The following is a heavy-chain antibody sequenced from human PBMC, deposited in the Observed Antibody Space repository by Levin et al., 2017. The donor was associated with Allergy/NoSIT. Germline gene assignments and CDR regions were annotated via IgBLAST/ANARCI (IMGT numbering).Heavy chain of an antibody. CDR1: GFTFSSYA. Sequence: SCAASGFTFSSYAMSWVRQAPGKGLEWVSAISGSGGSTYYADSVKGRFTISRDNSKNTLYLQMNSLRAEDTAVYYCAKDLDYDSSGYYAYWGQGTLVTVSS. J-gene: IGHJ4*02. D-gene: IGHD3-22*01. CDR2: ISGSGGST. V-gene: IGHV3-23*01. CDR3: AKDLDYDSSGYYAY.